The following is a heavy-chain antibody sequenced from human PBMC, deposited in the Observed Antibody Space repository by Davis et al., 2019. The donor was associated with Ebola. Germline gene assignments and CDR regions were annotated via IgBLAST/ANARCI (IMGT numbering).Heavy chain of an antibody. CDR3: ARPGVAGTLDFDY. V-gene: IGHV5-51*01. CDR1: GYIFTSYW. D-gene: IGHD6-19*01. J-gene: IGHJ4*02. Sequence: GESLKISCKGSGYIFTSYWIAWVRQVPGKGLEWMGSIYPGDSETRYSPSLQGQVTISADKSISTAYLQWSSLKASDTAMYYCARPGVAGTLDFDYWGQGTLVTVSS. CDR2: IYPGDSET.